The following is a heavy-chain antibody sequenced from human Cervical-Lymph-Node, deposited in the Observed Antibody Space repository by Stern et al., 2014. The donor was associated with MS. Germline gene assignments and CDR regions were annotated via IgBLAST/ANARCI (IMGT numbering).Heavy chain of an antibody. CDR1: GATFDTYA. J-gene: IGHJ6*02. D-gene: IGHD1-14*01. CDR2: IFPVFGTP. V-gene: IGHV1-69*01. CDR3: ARDASSASWYKRGVDV. Sequence: QVQLVQSGAEVKQPGSSVKVSCKASGATFDTYAISWVRQAPGQGLEWMAGIFPVFGTPTYAQKFKGRVTLAADESTTTDYLELSSLKPESTTVYYCARDASSASWYKRGVDVWGQGTTVTVSS.